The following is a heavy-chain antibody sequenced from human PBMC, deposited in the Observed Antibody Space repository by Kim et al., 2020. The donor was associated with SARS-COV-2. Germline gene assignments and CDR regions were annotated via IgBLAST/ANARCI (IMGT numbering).Heavy chain of an antibody. D-gene: IGHD1-26*01. V-gene: IGHV4-59*01. Sequence: TTTNPSLKSRVTISVDTSKNQFSLKLSSVTAADPAVYYCARWSRRVYFDYWGQGTLVTVSS. CDR2: T. J-gene: IGHJ4*02. CDR3: ARWSRRVYFDY.